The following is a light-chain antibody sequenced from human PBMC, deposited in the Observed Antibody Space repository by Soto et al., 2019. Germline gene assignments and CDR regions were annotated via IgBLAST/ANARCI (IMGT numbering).Light chain of an antibody. CDR1: QSVSSK. J-gene: IGKJ4*01. CDR3: QQYNNWPALT. Sequence: ILMTKSPATLSVSPGERATLSCRASQSVSSKLAWYQQKPVQAPRLLLFGAATRATGSPARFSGSGSGTEFTLTISSLQSEDVAVYYCQQYNNWPALTFGGGTKVDIK. V-gene: IGKV3-15*01. CDR2: GAA.